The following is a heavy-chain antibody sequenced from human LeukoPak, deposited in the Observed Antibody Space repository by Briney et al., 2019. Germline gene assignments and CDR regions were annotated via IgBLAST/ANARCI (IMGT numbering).Heavy chain of an antibody. Sequence: GGSLRLSCAASGFTFSSYAMHWVRQAPGKGLEWVAVISYDGSNKYYADSVKGRFTISRDNAKNSLYLQMNSLRAEDTAVYYCARAAQGIWGQGTLVTVSS. V-gene: IGHV3-30-3*01. CDR1: GFTFSSYA. CDR3: ARAAQGI. CDR2: ISYDGSNK. J-gene: IGHJ4*02. D-gene: IGHD3-10*01.